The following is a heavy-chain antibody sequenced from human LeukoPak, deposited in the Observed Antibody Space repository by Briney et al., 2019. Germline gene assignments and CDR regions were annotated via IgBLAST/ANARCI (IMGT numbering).Heavy chain of an antibody. CDR3: ARDGEKWELPFDY. CDR2: ISSSSSYI. D-gene: IGHD1-26*01. CDR1: GFTFSSYS. Sequence: GGSLRLSCAVSGFTFSSYSMNWVRQAPGKGLEWVSSISSSSSYIYYADSVKGRFTISRDNAKNSLYLQMNSLRAEDTAVYYCARDGEKWELPFDYWGQGTLVTVSS. J-gene: IGHJ4*02. V-gene: IGHV3-21*01.